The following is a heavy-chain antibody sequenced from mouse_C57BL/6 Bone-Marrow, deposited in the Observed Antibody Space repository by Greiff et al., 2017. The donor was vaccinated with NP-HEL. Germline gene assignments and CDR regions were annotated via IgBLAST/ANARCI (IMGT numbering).Heavy chain of an antibody. CDR2: INPNNGGT. CDR1: GYTFTSYW. CDR3: ARDSGYAFDY. J-gene: IGHJ2*01. D-gene: IGHD3-2*02. Sequence: VQLQQSGTELVKPGASVKLSCKASGYTFTSYWMHWLKQRPGQGLEWIGNINPNNGGTNDNEQFKTKATLTVDKSSSTAYMQLSSLTSEDSAVYYCARDSGYAFDYWGQGTTLTVSS. V-gene: IGHV1-53*01.